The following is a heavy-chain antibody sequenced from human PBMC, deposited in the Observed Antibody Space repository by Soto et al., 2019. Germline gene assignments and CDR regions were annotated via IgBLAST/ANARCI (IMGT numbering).Heavy chain of an antibody. V-gene: IGHV4-61*02. Sequence: PSETLSLTCTVSGGSISSGGYYWSWIRQPAGKGLEWIGRIYTSGSTNYNPSLKSRVTMSVDTSKNQFSLKLSSVTAADTAVYYCARDRYYDSSGYGMDVWGQGTTVTVSS. J-gene: IGHJ6*02. D-gene: IGHD3-22*01. CDR3: ARDRYYDSSGYGMDV. CDR1: GGSISSGGYY. CDR2: IYTSGST.